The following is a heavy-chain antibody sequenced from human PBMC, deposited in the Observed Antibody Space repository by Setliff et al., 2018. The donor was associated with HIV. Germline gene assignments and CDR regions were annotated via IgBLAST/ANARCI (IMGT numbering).Heavy chain of an antibody. CDR1: GFTFSNAW. CDR3: TTEVFRQWLVGDY. Sequence: GGSLRLSCAASGFTFSNAWMSWVRQAPGKGLEWVGRIKSKSDDGTTDYAAPVKGRFTISRDDSKNTLYLQMKSLKTEDTAVYYCTTEVFRQWLVGDYWGQGTLVT. D-gene: IGHD6-19*01. CDR2: IKSKSDDGTT. J-gene: IGHJ4*02. V-gene: IGHV3-15*01.